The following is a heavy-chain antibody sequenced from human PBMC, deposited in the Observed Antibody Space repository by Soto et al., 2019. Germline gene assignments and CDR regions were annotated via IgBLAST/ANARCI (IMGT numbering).Heavy chain of an antibody. CDR2: ISGSGGST. CDR3: AKDYNFWSGRADAFDI. CDR1: GFTFSSYA. V-gene: IGHV3-23*01. J-gene: IGHJ3*02. Sequence: EVQLLESWGGLVQPGGSLRLACAASGFTFSSYAMSWVRQAPGKGLEWVSAISGSGGSTYYADSVKGRFTISRDNSKNTLYLQMNSLRAEDTAVYYCAKDYNFWSGRADAFDICRQGTMVTVSS. D-gene: IGHD3-3*01.